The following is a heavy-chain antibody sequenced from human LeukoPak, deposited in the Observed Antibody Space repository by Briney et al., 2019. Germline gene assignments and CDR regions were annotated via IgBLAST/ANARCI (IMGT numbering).Heavy chain of an antibody. D-gene: IGHD2-2*01. J-gene: IGHJ4*02. Sequence: GGSLRLFCAASGFTFSSYWMHWVRQAPGKGLVWVSRINSDGSSTSYADSVKGRFTISRDNAKNTLYLQMNSLRAEDTAVYYCARVNPNIVVVPAAIFWGQGTLVTVSS. CDR3: ARVNPNIVVVPAAIF. CDR2: INSDGSST. CDR1: GFTFSSYW. V-gene: IGHV3-74*01.